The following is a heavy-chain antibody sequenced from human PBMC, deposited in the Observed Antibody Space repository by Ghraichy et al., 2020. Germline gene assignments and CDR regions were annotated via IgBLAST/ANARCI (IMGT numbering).Heavy chain of an antibody. Sequence: DSLNISCAASGLTFSSYWMHWVRQAPGKGLEWVSHIKTDGSTTNYADSVRGRFTISRDNAKNTLYLQMNSLRADDTAVYYCSTSPRADRGNYWGQGTLVTVSS. J-gene: IGHJ4*02. D-gene: IGHD3-10*01. V-gene: IGHV3-74*01. CDR2: IKTDGSTT. CDR3: STSPRADRGNY. CDR1: GLTFSSYW.